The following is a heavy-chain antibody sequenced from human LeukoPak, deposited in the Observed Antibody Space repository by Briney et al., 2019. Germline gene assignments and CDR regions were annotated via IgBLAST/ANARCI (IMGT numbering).Heavy chain of an antibody. Sequence: SQTLSLTCAISGDSVSSNSVTWNWITQSPSRGLEWLGRTYYRSTWYNDYAVSVRGRITVNPDTSKNQFSLHLNSVTPEDTAVYYCARRLTQYDCFDPWGQGILVTVSS. J-gene: IGHJ5*02. CDR2: TYYRSTWYN. V-gene: IGHV6-1*01. CDR1: GDSVSSNSVT. CDR3: ARRLTQYDCFDP. D-gene: IGHD2-2*01.